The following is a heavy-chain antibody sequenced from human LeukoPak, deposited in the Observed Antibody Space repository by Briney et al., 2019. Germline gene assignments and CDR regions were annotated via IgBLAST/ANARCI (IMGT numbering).Heavy chain of an antibody. D-gene: IGHD1-26*01. CDR1: GFALSNAW. J-gene: IGHJ4*02. CDR2: IKSKTDGGTT. CDR3: TTSVGSGGFDY. V-gene: IGHV3-15*01. Sequence: PGGSLRLSCVASGFALSNAWMSWVRQAPGKGLEWVGRIKSKTDGGTTDYAAPVKGRFTISRDDSKNTVYLEMNSLKTEDTALYYCTTSVGSGGFDYWGQGTLVTVSS.